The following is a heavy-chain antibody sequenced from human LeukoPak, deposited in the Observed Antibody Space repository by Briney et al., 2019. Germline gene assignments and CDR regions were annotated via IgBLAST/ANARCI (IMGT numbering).Heavy chain of an antibody. CDR3: ARSIVVVPAAASSFDY. J-gene: IGHJ4*02. CDR1: GFSLSTSGMR. V-gene: IGHV2-70*04. Sequence: ESGPTLVNPTQTLALTCTFSGFSLSTSGMRVSWIRQPPGKALEWLARIDWDDDKFYSTPLKTRLTISKDTSKNQVVLTMTNMDPVDTATYYCARSIVVVPAAASSFDYWGQGTLVTVSS. D-gene: IGHD2-2*01. CDR2: IDWDDDK.